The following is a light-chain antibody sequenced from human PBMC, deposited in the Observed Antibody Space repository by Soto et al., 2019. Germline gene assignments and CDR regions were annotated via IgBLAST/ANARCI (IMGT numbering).Light chain of an antibody. Sequence: EIALTQSPATLSVSPGDRASLCCRASQSFSSNLAWYQQKTGQAPRLLIYGASTRATGIPARFSGSLYGTEFNLTISSLQSEDSAGYFSQQYANWPKTFGQGTKLDI. J-gene: IGKJ1*01. CDR2: GAS. V-gene: IGKV3-15*01. CDR3: QQYANWPKT. CDR1: QSFSSN.